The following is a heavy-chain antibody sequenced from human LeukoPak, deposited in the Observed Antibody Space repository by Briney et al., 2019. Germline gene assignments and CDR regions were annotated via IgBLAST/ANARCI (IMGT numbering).Heavy chain of an antibody. D-gene: IGHD6-13*01. CDR1: GGSISTYY. Sequence: PSETLSLTCTLSGGSISTYYWSWIRQPPGKGLEWIGYIYHSGSTNYNPSLKSRVTISVDTSKNQFSLKLSSVTAADTAVYYCATDSERPSTHSIAAGGSYWYFDLWGRGTLVTVSS. V-gene: IGHV4-59*12. CDR2: IYHSGST. J-gene: IGHJ2*01. CDR3: ATDSERPSTHSIAAGGSYWYFDL.